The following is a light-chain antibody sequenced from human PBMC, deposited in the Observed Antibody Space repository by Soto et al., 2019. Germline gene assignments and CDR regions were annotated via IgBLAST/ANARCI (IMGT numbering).Light chain of an antibody. Sequence: EIVMTKSPDSLAVSLGEKATINSKYSHSVLYSSNKKKYLAWYQQKPGQPHKLLIYWASTRESGVPDRFSGSGSGTDFTLTISSLQAEDVAVYYCQQYYSTPPYTFGQGTKLEIK. CDR2: WAS. CDR3: QQYYSTPPYT. CDR1: HSVLYSSNKKKY. V-gene: IGKV4-1*01. J-gene: IGKJ2*01.